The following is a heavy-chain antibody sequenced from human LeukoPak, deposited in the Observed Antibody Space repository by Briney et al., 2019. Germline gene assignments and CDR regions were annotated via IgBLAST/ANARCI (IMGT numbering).Heavy chain of an antibody. J-gene: IGHJ3*02. D-gene: IGHD4-17*01. Sequence: GGSLRLSCAASGFTFSDYYMSWIRQAPGKGLEWVSYISSSGSTIYYADSVKGRFTISRDNAKNSLYLQMNSLRAEDTAVYYCARDRDYGDFLDAFDIWGQGTMVTVSS. CDR3: ARDRDYGDFLDAFDI. CDR1: GFTFSDYY. CDR2: ISSSGSTI. V-gene: IGHV3-11*01.